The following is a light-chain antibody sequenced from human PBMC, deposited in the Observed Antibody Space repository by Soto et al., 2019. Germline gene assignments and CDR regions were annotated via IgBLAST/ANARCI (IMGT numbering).Light chain of an antibody. Sequence: DIVMTQSPDSLAVSLGERATINCKSSQSVLYSSNNKNYLAWYQQRPGQPPKLRIYWASTRESGVPDRFSGSGSGTEFTLTITSLQAEDVAVYYCQQYESTPPTFGQGTKLEIK. CDR2: WAS. CDR3: QQYESTPPT. CDR1: QSVLYSSNNKNY. V-gene: IGKV4-1*01. J-gene: IGKJ2*01.